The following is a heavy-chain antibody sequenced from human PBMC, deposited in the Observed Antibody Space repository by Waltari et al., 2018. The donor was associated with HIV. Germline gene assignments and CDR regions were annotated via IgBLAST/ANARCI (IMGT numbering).Heavy chain of an antibody. J-gene: IGHJ6*02. Sequence: EVQLLESGGGLVQPGGSLRLSCAASGFTFSRYAMSWVRQAPGKGLEWVSAISGSGGSTYYADSVKGRFTISRDNSKNTLYLQMNSLRAEDTAIYYCAKVDEGLYYGMDVWGQGTTVTVSS. CDR1: GFTFSRYA. CDR2: ISGSGGST. CDR3: AKVDEGLYYGMDV. V-gene: IGHV3-23*01.